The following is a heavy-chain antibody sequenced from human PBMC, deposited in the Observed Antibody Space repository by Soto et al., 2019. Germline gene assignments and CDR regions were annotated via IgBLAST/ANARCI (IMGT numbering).Heavy chain of an antibody. CDR3: ARGYIFVVVIIPVPEAGQQLVGVGYFDY. CDR1: GGSFSGYY. D-gene: IGHD3-3*01. V-gene: IGHV4-34*01. J-gene: IGHJ4*02. CDR2: INHSGNT. Sequence: SETLSLTCAVYGGSFSGYYWSWIRQPPGKGLEWIGEINHSGNTNYNPSLKSRVTISEDTSKNQFSLKLSSVTAADTDVYYCARGYIFVVVIIPVPEAGQQLVGVGYFDYWGQGTLVTVSS.